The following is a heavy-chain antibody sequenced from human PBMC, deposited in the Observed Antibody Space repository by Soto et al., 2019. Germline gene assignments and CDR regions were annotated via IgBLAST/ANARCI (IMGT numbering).Heavy chain of an antibody. CDR3: ARVASYYDSSGYLTFYGMDV. CDR1: GYTFTGYY. V-gene: IGHV1-2*02. J-gene: IGHJ6*02. Sequence: ASVKVSCKASGYTFTGYYMHWVRQAPGQGLEWMGWINPSSGGTNYAQKFQGRVTMTRDTSISTAYMELSRLRSDDTAVYYCARVASYYDSSGYLTFYGMDVWGQGTTVTVSS. D-gene: IGHD3-22*01. CDR2: INPSSGGT.